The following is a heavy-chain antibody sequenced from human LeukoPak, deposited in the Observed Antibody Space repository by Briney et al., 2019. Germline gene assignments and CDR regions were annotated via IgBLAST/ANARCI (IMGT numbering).Heavy chain of an antibody. CDR3: ASPGWASDAFDI. D-gene: IGHD3-16*01. Sequence: GESLKISCKGSGYSFTSYWISWVRQMPGKGLEWMGRIDPSDSYTNYSPSFQGHVTISADKSISTAYLQWSSLKASDTTMYYCASPGWASDAFDIWGQGTMVTVSS. J-gene: IGHJ3*02. CDR1: GYSFTSYW. V-gene: IGHV5-10-1*01. CDR2: IDPSDSYT.